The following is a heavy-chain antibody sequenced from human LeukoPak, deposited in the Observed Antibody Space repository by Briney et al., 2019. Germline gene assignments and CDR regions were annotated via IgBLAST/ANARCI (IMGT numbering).Heavy chain of an antibody. CDR2: ISASGGTT. Sequence: GGSLRLSCAASGFTFNRYAMSWVRQAPGKGLEWVSAISASGGTTYYADSVKGRFTISRDNSENTLFLQMNSLRAEDMAVYYCAKEPREYCISTSCPNWFDRWGQGTLVTVSS. CDR3: AKEPREYCISTSCPNWFDR. D-gene: IGHD2-2*01. J-gene: IGHJ5*02. CDR1: GFTFNRYA. V-gene: IGHV3-23*01.